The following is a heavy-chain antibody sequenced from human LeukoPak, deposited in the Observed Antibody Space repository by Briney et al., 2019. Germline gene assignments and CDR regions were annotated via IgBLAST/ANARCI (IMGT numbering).Heavy chain of an antibody. V-gene: IGHV1-69*13. Sequence: ASVNVSCTASGGTFSIYAISWVRQAPGQGLEWMGGIIPIFGTANYAQKFQGRVTITADESTSTAYMELSSLRSDDTAVYYCAREFEGDFWSGYLFPGPKFDAFDIWGQGTMVTVSS. CDR2: IIPIFGTA. D-gene: IGHD3-3*01. CDR3: AREFEGDFWSGYLFPGPKFDAFDI. CDR1: GGTFSIYA. J-gene: IGHJ3*02.